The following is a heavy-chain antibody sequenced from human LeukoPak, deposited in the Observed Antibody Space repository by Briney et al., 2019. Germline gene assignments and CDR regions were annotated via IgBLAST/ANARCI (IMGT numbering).Heavy chain of an antibody. D-gene: IGHD5-18*01. J-gene: IGHJ4*02. Sequence: GGSLRLSCAASGFTFSSYGMHWVRQAPGKGLEWVSFIRFDGTNKYYADSVKGRFTISRDNSKNTLYLQMHSLRAEDTAVYYCAKEHRYGLDYLDHWGQGTLVTVSS. CDR1: GFTFSSYG. CDR2: IRFDGTNK. CDR3: AKEHRYGLDYLDH. V-gene: IGHV3-30*02.